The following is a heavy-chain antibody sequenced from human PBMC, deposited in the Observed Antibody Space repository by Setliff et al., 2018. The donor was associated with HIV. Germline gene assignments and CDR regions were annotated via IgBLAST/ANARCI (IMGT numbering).Heavy chain of an antibody. Sequence: GGSLRLSCAASGFTFNTYTMNWVRQAPGKGLEWLSYISDASATMSYADSVKGRFTISRDNAKNSLYLQMNSLRAEDTAVYYCAKDRYYDSSGSPFDYWGQGTLVTVSS. CDR1: GFTFNTYT. CDR3: AKDRYYDSSGSPFDY. V-gene: IGHV3-48*01. D-gene: IGHD3-22*01. J-gene: IGHJ4*02. CDR2: ISDASATM.